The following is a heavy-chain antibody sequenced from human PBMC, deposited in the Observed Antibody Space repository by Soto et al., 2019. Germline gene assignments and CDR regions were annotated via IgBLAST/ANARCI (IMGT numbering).Heavy chain of an antibody. CDR1: GFIVSNKH. J-gene: IGHJ4*02. V-gene: IGHV3-53*05. CDR2: LYTDDRT. CDR3: VGAAPGD. Sequence: GGSLRLSCAASGFIVSNKHMGWVRQAPGKGLESVSILYTDDRTYYADSVKGRFTISRDNSKNTVSLQMNGLRDEDTAMYYCVGAAPGDWGQGTQVTVSS. D-gene: IGHD3-16*01.